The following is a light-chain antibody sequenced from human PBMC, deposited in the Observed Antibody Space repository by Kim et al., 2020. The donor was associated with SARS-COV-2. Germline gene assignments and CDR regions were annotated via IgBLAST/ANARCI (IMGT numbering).Light chain of an antibody. CDR3: SSYTSSSTWV. CDR1: SSDVGGYNY. CDR2: DVS. J-gene: IGLJ3*02. Sequence: GQSITISGTGTSSDVGGYNYVSWYQQHPGKAPKLMIYDVSNRPSGVSNRLSGSKSGNTASRTISGLQAEDEADYYCSSYTSSSTWVFGGGTQLTVL. V-gene: IGLV2-14*03.